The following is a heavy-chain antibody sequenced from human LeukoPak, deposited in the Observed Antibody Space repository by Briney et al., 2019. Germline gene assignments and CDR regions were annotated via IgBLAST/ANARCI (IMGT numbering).Heavy chain of an antibody. V-gene: IGHV3-74*01. CDR3: ARGSLRLPDY. CDR1: GFSFNSDW. Sequence: PGGSLRLSCAASGFSFNSDWMDWVRQAPGKGLVWVSRINSDGSSTSYADSVKGRFTISRDNAKNTLYLQMNSLRADDTAVYYCARGSLRLPDYWGQGTLVTVSS. J-gene: IGHJ4*02. CDR2: INSDGSST. D-gene: IGHD6-19*01.